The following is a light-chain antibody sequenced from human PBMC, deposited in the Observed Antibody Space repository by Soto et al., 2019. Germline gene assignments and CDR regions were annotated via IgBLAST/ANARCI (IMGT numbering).Light chain of an antibody. J-gene: IGKJ1*01. CDR1: QSVSSS. CDR2: GAS. CDR3: QQYNCWWT. V-gene: IGKV3-15*01. Sequence: EIMMTQSPATLSASPGERATLSCRASQSVSSSVAWYQQKPGQAPSLLSYGASTRATGIPAMGSGSRSGTETSRTIDSLQSEGFAVYYCQQYNCWWTVGQGTKVEIK.